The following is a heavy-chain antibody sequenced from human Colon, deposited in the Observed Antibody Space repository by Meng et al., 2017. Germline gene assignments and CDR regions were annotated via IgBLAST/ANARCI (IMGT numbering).Heavy chain of an antibody. CDR2: INPTNDNT. J-gene: IGHJ3*02. D-gene: IGHD6-19*01. V-gene: IGHV1-46*01. CDR1: GYTFTNYQ. Sequence: ASVKVSCKASGYTFTNYQMHWVRQAPGQGLEWMGIINPTNDNTRYAQKFQGRVTMTTDTSTSTIYMELSSLRSEDTAVYYCTGPENPLAVTPAFDIWGQGTMVTVSS. CDR3: TGPENPLAVTPAFDI.